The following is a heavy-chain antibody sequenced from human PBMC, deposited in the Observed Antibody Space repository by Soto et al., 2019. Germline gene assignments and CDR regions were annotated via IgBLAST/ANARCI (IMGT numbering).Heavy chain of an antibody. J-gene: IGHJ4*02. CDR1: GFIFSKYV. V-gene: IGHV3-30*04. CDR3: AREVLWSRYFDY. D-gene: IGHD3-10*01. CDR2: MSYDGTTK. Sequence: QVQLVESGGGVVQPGRSLRLSCAASGFIFSKYVMYWVRQAPGKGLEWVAFMSYDGTTKYYADSVKGRFTISRDNSKNTLYLQMNSLRPEDTGVYYCAREVLWSRYFDYWGQGTRVTVSS.